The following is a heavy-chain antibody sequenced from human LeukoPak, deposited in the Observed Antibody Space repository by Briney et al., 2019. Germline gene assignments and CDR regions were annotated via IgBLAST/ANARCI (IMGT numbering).Heavy chain of an antibody. Sequence: GGSLRLSCAASGFTFSSYGMHWVRQAPGKGLEWVAVISYDGSNKYYADSVKGRFTISRDNSKNTLYLQMNSLRAEDTAVYYCAKAGSSSPYYFDYWGQGTLVTVSS. J-gene: IGHJ4*02. V-gene: IGHV3-30*18. D-gene: IGHD6-13*01. CDR1: GFTFSSYG. CDR2: ISYDGSNK. CDR3: AKAGSSSPYYFDY.